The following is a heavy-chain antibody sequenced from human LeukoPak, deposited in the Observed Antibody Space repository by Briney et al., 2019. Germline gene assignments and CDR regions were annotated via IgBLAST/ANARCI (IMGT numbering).Heavy chain of an antibody. CDR1: GFTFSGSA. CDR3: TRDPTSTGTTRWFDP. J-gene: IGHJ5*02. Sequence: GGSLRLSCAASGFTFSGSAMHWVRQASGKGLEWVGRIRSKANSYATAYAASVKGRFTISRDDSKNTAYLQMNSLKTEDTAVYYCTRDPTSTGTTRWFDPWGQGTLVTVSS. V-gene: IGHV3-73*01. D-gene: IGHD1-1*01. CDR2: IRSKANSYAT.